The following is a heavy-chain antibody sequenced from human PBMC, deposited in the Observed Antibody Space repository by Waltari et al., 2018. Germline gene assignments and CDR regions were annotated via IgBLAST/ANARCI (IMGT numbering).Heavy chain of an antibody. Sequence: QVQLVQSGAEVKKPGSSVKVSCKASGGTFSSYAISWVRQAPGQGLEWMGGIIPIFGTANYAQKFQGRVTITADESTSTAYMELSSLRSEDTAVYYCARDLYEAAAGTYYGMDVWGQGTTVTVSS. CDR2: IIPIFGTA. D-gene: IGHD6-13*01. CDR1: GGTFSSYA. V-gene: IGHV1-69*01. CDR3: ARDLYEAAAGTYYGMDV. J-gene: IGHJ6*02.